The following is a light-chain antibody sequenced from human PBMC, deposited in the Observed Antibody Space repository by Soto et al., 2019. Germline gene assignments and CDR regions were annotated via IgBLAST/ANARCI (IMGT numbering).Light chain of an antibody. CDR1: QSVSSSY. V-gene: IGKV3-20*01. J-gene: IGKJ2*01. CDR2: GAS. Sequence: EIVLTQSPGTLSLSPGERATLSCRASQSVSSSYLAWYQQKPGQAPRVLIHGASRRATGIPDRFSGSGSGTAFPLTISRLEPEDFAVYFCQQYGNPPPNAFGQGTKVEIK. CDR3: QQYGNPPPNA.